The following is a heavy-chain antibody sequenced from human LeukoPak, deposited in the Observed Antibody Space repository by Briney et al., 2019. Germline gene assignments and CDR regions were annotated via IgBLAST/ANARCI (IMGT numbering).Heavy chain of an antibody. J-gene: IGHJ3*01. D-gene: IGHD1-26*01. CDR3: IKDMGFDLLKDAFDL. CDR2: ISWDGRNM. Sequence: PGGSLRLSCAASGFSLDDYAMHWVRQAPGQGLEWVSGISWDGRNMAYAASVKGRFTISRDNAQNSLYLQMYSLKIEDTAFYYCIKDMGFDLLKDAFDLWGQGMLVTVSS. V-gene: IGHV3-9*01. CDR1: GFSLDDYA.